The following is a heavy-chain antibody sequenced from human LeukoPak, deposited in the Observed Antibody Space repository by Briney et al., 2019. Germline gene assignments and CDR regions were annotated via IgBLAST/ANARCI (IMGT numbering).Heavy chain of an antibody. CDR3: TRVFNGDYYYYYMDV. Sequence: GGSLRLSCAASGFTFSSYWMYWVRRAPGKGLVWVSHINSDGSSTSYADSVKGRFTISRDNAKNTLYLQMNSLRAEDTAVYYCTRVFNGDYYYYYMDVWGKGATVTISS. D-gene: IGHD4-17*01. CDR2: INSDGSST. J-gene: IGHJ6*03. V-gene: IGHV3-74*01. CDR1: GFTFSSYW.